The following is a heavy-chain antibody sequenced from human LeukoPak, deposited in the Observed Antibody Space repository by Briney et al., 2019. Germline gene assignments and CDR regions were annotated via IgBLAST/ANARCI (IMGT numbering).Heavy chain of an antibody. CDR2: IVVGSGNT. J-gene: IGHJ4*02. Sequence: GASVKVSCKASGFTFISSAVQWLRQARGQRLEWIGWIVVGSGNTNYAQKFQERVTITMDMSTSTAYMELSSLRSEDTAVYYCAAGDYYDSSGYAHWGQGTLVTVSS. V-gene: IGHV1-58*01. CDR1: GFTFISSA. CDR3: AAGDYYDSSGYAH. D-gene: IGHD3-22*01.